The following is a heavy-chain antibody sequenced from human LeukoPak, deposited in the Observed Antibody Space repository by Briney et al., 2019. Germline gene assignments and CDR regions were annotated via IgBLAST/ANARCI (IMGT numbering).Heavy chain of an antibody. CDR3: ARGSFGVGDYTPDAFDI. V-gene: IGHV3-48*01. D-gene: IGHD4-17*01. CDR1: GFTFSSYG. J-gene: IGHJ3*02. CDR2: ISSSSSTI. Sequence: GGSLRLSCAASGFTFSSYGMHWVRQAPGKGLEWVSYISSSSSTIYYADSVKGRFTISRDNAKNSLYLQMNSLRAEDTAVYYCARGSFGVGDYTPDAFDIWGQGTLVTVSS.